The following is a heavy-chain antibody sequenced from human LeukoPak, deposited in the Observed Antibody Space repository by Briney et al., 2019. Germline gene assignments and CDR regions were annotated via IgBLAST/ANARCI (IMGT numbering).Heavy chain of an antibody. V-gene: IGHV4-61*02. D-gene: IGHD2-2*01. Sequence: SETLSLTCTVSGDSIRSGSYYWSWIRQPAGKGLEWIGRIYSSGSTNYNPSLKSRVTISVDTSKNQFSLTLSSVTAADTAVYYCARDGAYCSSTSCYNWFDPWGQGTLVTVSS. CDR1: GDSIRSGSYY. CDR3: ARDGAYCSSTSCYNWFDP. CDR2: IYSSGST. J-gene: IGHJ5*02.